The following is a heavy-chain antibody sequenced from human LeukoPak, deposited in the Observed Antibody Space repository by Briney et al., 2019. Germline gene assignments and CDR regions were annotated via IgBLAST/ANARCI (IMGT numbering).Heavy chain of an antibody. Sequence: SETLSLTCTVSSGSITGYYWAWIRQPPGKGLEWIGYIQYSGTTEYNPSLASRASISVDTAKDQFSLDLRPVTAADTAVYYCARDRAAGTLDFWGQGTLVTVSS. CDR3: ARDRAAGTLDF. V-gene: IGHV4-59*01. D-gene: IGHD6-13*01. J-gene: IGHJ4*02. CDR1: SGSITGYY. CDR2: IQYSGTT.